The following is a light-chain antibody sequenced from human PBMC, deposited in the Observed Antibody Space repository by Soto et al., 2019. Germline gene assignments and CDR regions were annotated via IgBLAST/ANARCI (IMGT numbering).Light chain of an antibody. Sequence: EIVLTQSPATLPLSPGERDTLSCRASQSVSSYLACYKQKPGQAPRLLIYDASNRATGIPARFSGSGAGTGFTLTISSLEPGDFAVYYCQQRSNWPLSFGGGTKVEIK. J-gene: IGKJ4*01. CDR2: DAS. V-gene: IGKV3-11*01. CDR3: QQRSNWPLS. CDR1: QSVSSY.